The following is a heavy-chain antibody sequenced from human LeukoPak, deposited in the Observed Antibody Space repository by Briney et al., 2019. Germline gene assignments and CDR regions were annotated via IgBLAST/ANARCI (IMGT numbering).Heavy chain of an antibody. CDR1: GFTFDDSA. CDR3: AKEGIYYYGMDV. J-gene: IGHJ6*02. Sequence: GGSLRLSCAASGFTFDDSAMHWVRQAPGKGLEWVSLISGGGGSTYYADSVKGRFTISRDNSKNSLYLQMNSLTTEDTALYYCAKEGIYYYGMDVWGQGTTVTVSS. D-gene: IGHD6-13*01. CDR2: ISGGGGST. V-gene: IGHV3-43*02.